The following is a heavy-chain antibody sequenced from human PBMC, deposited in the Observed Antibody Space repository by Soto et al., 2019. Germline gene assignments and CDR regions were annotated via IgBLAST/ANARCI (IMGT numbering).Heavy chain of an antibody. V-gene: IGHV4-30-2*01. CDR3: ARAHYGDFGYGMDV. D-gene: IGHD4-17*01. J-gene: IGHJ6*02. CDR1: GGSISSGGYS. CDR2: IYDSGFT. Sequence: QLQLQESGSGLVKPSQTLSLTCAVSGGSISSGGYSWSWIRQPPGKGLEWIGYIYDSGFTYYNPSFKSRVTISVDRSKNQFSLKLSSVTAADTAVYYCARAHYGDFGYGMDVWGQGTTVTVSS.